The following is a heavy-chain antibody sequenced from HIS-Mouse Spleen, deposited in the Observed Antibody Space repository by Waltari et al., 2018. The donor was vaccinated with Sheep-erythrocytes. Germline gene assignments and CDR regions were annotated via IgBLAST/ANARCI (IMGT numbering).Heavy chain of an antibody. V-gene: IGHV5-51*03. CDR3: ARRTYYDFWSGYYTDAFDI. CDR2: ICPCDSDT. J-gene: IGHJ3*02. CDR1: GYSFTSYW. Sequence: EVQLVQSGAEVKKPGESLKISCKGSGYSFTSYWLGWVRQMPGKGLEWMGTICPCDSDTRDSPSLQGQVTISADKSISTAYLQWSSLKASDTAMYYCARRTYYDFWSGYYTDAFDIWGQGTMVTVSS. D-gene: IGHD3-3*01.